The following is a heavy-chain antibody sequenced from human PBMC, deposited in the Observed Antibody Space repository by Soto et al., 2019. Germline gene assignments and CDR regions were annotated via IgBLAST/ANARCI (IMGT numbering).Heavy chain of an antibody. D-gene: IGHD6-6*01. Sequence: GASVKVSCKASGYTFTSYDINWVRQATGQGLEWMGWMNPNSGNTGYAQKFQGRVTMTRNTSISTAYMELSSLRSEDTAVYYCARGSRQLNQYYYYMDVWGKGTTVTVSS. J-gene: IGHJ6*03. V-gene: IGHV1-8*01. CDR2: MNPNSGNT. CDR1: GYTFTSYD. CDR3: ARGSRQLNQYYYYMDV.